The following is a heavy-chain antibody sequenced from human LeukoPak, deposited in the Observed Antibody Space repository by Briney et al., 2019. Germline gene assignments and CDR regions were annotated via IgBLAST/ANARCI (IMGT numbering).Heavy chain of an antibody. V-gene: IGHV4-59*01. D-gene: IGHD3-10*01. CDR2: IYYSGST. CDR3: ASYYNTRWYYLDY. CDR1: GGSISTYY. Sequence: PSETLSLTCTVSGGSISTYYWNWIRQPPGKGLEWIGYIYYSGSTNYNPSLKSRITLSVETSKNQFSLKLSSVTAADTAVYYCASYYNTRWYYLDYWGQGTLVTVSS. J-gene: IGHJ4*02.